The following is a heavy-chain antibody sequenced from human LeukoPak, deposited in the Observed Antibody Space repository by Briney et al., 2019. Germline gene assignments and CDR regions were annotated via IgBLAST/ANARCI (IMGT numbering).Heavy chain of an antibody. CDR3: ARGRLDCTTTSCASESWFDP. CDR1: GASLSSGSYY. V-gene: IGHV4-61*02. CDR2: IYPSGST. J-gene: IGHJ5*02. Sequence: ESSETLSLTCTVSGASLSSGSYYWSWIRQPAGKGLEWIGRIYPSGSTDYNPSLKSRVTISIDTSQNQFSLNLSSLTAADAALYYCARGRLDCTTTSCASESWFDPWGQGTLVTVSS. D-gene: IGHD2-2*01.